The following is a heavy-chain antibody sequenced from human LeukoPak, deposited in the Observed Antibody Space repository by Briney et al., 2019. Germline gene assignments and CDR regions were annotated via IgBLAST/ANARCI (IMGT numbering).Heavy chain of an antibody. CDR1: GFTVSSYW. D-gene: IGHD6-19*01. CDR3: AKDNRRHYTSGPNPDSLH. CDR2: INEDGSTI. Sequence: PGGSLRLSCAASGFTVSSYWMHWVRQAPGKGLVWVSRINEDGSTINYADSVKGRFTISRDNAKNSLYLQMNSLRVEDTAFYYCAKDNRRHYTSGPNPDSLHWGQGALVTVSS. V-gene: IGHV3-74*01. J-gene: IGHJ4*02.